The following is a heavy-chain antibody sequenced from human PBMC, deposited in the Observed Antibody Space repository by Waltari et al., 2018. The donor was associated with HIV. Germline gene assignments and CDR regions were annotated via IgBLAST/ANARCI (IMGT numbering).Heavy chain of an antibody. J-gene: IGHJ4*02. Sequence: VQLVESGGGSIKTGGSMRTSGAGSEFRVSKHWMYWLRQGPGKGLVWVARINSDGSTRNYADAVKGRFVISRDNSRNTVYLQLNSVKVEDTAVYFCARASHYIEFSTFDGDYYFDLWGRGTRVAVSS. D-gene: IGHD3-9*01. V-gene: IGHV3-74*01. CDR2: INSDGSTR. CDR1: EFRVSKHW. CDR3: ARASHYIEFSTFDGDYYFDL.